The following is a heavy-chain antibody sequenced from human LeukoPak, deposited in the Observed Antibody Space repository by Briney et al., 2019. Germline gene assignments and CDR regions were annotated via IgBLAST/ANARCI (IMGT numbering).Heavy chain of an antibody. Sequence: ASVKVSCKASGYTFTSSGISWVRQAPGQGLEWMGWISAYNGNTNYAQKLQGRVTMTTDTSPSTAYMELRSLRSDYTAMYYCARGGSRTYYDYMWGSSGANDIWGQGTMVTVSS. J-gene: IGHJ3*02. CDR1: GYTFTSSG. CDR2: ISAYNGNT. D-gene: IGHD3-16*01. V-gene: IGHV1-18*01. CDR3: ARGGSRTYYDYMWGSSGANDI.